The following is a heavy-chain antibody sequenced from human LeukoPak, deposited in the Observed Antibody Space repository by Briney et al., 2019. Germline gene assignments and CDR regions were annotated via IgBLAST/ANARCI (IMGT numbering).Heavy chain of an antibody. V-gene: IGHV4-61*02. CDR3: ARGGYSYGTFDY. CDR1: GGSISSGSYS. D-gene: IGHD5-18*01. J-gene: IGHJ4*02. Sequence: SETLSLTCTVSGGSISSGSYSWSWIRQPAGKGLEWIGRIYTSGSTNYNPSLKSRVTISVDTSKNQFSLKLSSVTAADTAVYYCARGGYSYGTFDYWGQGTLVTVSS. CDR2: IYTSGST.